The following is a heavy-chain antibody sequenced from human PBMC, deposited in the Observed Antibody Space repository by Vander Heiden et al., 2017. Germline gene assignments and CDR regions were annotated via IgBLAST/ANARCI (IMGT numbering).Heavy chain of an antibody. CDR1: GGTFSTYA. D-gene: IGHD3-22*01. CDR3: AHYYDSSGPWAFDI. V-gene: IGHV1-69*06. J-gene: IGHJ3*02. CDR2: IIPTLVTA. Sequence: QMQLVQSGPEVKKPGSSVKVSCKASGGTFSTYAVSWVRQAPGLGLEWLGGIIPTLVTASYARKFQGRVTITADRSTNTAYMELNSLRSDDTAVYYCAHYYDSSGPWAFDIWGQGTMITVSS.